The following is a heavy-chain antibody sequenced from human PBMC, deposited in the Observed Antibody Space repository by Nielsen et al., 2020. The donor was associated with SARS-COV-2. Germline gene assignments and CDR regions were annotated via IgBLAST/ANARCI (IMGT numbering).Heavy chain of an antibody. CDR1: GGSVSSGSYY. V-gene: IGHV4-61*01. D-gene: IGHD5-12*01. CDR2: IYYSGST. J-gene: IGHJ4*02. Sequence: GSLRLSCTVSGGSVSSGSYYWSWMRQPPGKGLEWIGYIYYSGSTNYNPSLKSRVTISVDTSKNQFSLKLSSVTAADTAVYYCARARRGYSGYGTYGYWGQGTLVTVSS. CDR3: ARARRGYSGYGTYGY.